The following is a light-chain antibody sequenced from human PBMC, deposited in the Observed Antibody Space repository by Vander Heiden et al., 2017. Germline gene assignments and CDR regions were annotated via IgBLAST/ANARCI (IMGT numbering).Light chain of an antibody. CDR3: QQYGSSPWT. CDR2: GAS. J-gene: IGKJ1*01. V-gene: IGKV3-20*01. CDR1: QSVSSNY. Sequence: EIVLTQSPGSLSLSPGESATLSCRASQSVSSNYLAWYQQRPGQAPRLLIYGASTRATGIPDRFSGSGSGTDFTLSISRVEPEDSAVYSCQQYGSSPWTFGQGTKVEIK.